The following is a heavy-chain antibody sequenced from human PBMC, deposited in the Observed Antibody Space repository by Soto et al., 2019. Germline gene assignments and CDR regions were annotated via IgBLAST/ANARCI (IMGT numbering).Heavy chain of an antibody. CDR3: ARGKLSDYVWGSYRYHCGY. J-gene: IGHJ4*02. V-gene: IGHV4-34*01. CDR2: INHSGST. CDR1: GGSFSGYY. D-gene: IGHD3-16*02. Sequence: PSETLSLTCAVYGGSFSGYYWSWIRQPPGKGLEWIGEINHSGSTNYNPSLKSRVTISVDTSKNQFSLKLSSVTAADTAVYYCARGKLSDYVWGSYRYHCGYWGQGTGVTFAS.